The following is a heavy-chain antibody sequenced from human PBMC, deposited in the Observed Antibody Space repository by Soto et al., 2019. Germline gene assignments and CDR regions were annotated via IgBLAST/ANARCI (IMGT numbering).Heavy chain of an antibody. CDR1: GGSISSYY. CDR3: ARDPTMIVVVPILRSYYGMDV. D-gene: IGHD3-22*01. V-gene: IGHV4-4*07. CDR2: IYTSGST. J-gene: IGHJ6*02. Sequence: SETLSLTCTVSGGSISSYYWSWIRQPAGKGLEWIGRIYTSGSTNYNPSLKSRVTMSVDTSKNQFSLKLSSVTAADTAVYYCARDPTMIVVVPILRSYYGMDVWGQGTTVTVSS.